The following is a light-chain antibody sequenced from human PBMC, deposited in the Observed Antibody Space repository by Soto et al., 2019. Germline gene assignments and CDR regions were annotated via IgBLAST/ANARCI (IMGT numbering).Light chain of an antibody. Sequence: EVVLTQSPATLSLSPGERATLSSSASQRVYSYLAWYHQKPGQPPSLLISDVSNRATGSPARFSGSGYGTDFTLTISSLEPEDLAVDYGQHRNDWPFTFGGGTKVEIK. J-gene: IGKJ4*01. V-gene: IGKV3-11*01. CDR2: DVS. CDR3: QHRNDWPFT. CDR1: QRVYSY.